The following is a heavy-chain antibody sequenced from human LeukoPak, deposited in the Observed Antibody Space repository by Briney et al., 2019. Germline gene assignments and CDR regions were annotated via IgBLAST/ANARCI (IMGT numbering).Heavy chain of an antibody. Sequence: PGGSLRLSCTASGFTFSDYAMSWVRQAPGKGLEWVSVIYSGGSTYYADSVKGRFTISRDNSKNTLYLQMNSLRAEDTAVYYCARDNSSGYSEYFQHWGQGTLVTVSS. D-gene: IGHD3-22*01. V-gene: IGHV3-53*01. CDR1: GFTFSDYA. CDR2: IYSGGST. CDR3: ARDNSSGYSEYFQH. J-gene: IGHJ1*01.